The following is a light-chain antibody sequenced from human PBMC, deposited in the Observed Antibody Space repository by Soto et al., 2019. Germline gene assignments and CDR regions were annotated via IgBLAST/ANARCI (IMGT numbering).Light chain of an antibody. V-gene: IGKV1-5*01. CDR2: DAS. CDR1: QSIRQW. J-gene: IGKJ1*01. Sequence: DLQMTQSPSTQSESVGHRDTVTCRVSQSIRQWVGWYQDRPGKAPTLLIYDASTLESGVPTRFSGSGSGTEFTLTISILHADDFATYYCQQYNILSTFGEGTKVDIK. CDR3: QQYNILST.